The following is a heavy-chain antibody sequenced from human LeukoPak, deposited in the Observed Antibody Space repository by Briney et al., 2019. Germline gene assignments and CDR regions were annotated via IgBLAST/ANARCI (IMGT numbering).Heavy chain of an antibody. J-gene: IGHJ4*02. CDR2: IYPGDSDT. CDR1: GYTFSSYW. V-gene: IGHV5-51*01. D-gene: IGHD6-19*01. Sequence: PGESLKISCKGSGYTFSSYWIGWVRQMPGKGLEWMGIIYPGDSDTRYSPSFKGQVTMSADKSINTAYLQWSSLKASDTAMYYCAGNLGYSSGWYSDYWGQGTLVTVSS. CDR3: AGNLGYSSGWYSDY.